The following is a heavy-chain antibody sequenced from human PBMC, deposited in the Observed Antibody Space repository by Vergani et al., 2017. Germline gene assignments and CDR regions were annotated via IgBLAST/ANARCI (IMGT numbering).Heavy chain of an antibody. J-gene: IGHJ4*02. CDR3: AKMVSSSWYVCLDY. CDR1: GFTFSSYA. CDR2: ISGSGGST. D-gene: IGHD6-13*01. Sequence: EVQLLESGGGLVQPGGSLRLSCAASGFTFSSYAMSWVRQAPGKGLEWVSAISGSGGSTYYADSVKGLFTISRDNSKNTLYLQMNSLRAEDTAVYYCAKMVSSSWYVCLDYWGQGTLVTVSS. V-gene: IGHV3-23*01.